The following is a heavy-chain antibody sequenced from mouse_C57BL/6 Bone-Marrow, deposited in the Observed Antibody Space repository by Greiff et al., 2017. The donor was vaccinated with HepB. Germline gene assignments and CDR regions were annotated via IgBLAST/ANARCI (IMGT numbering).Heavy chain of an antibody. D-gene: IGHD1-1*01. Sequence: VQRVESGAELVRPGASVTLSCKASGYTFTDYEMHWVKQTPVHGLEWIGAIDPETGGTAYNQKFKGKAILTADKSSSTAYMELRSLTSEDSAVYYCTRAGNSITTVVDYWGQGTTLTVSS. J-gene: IGHJ2*01. CDR3: TRAGNSITTVVDY. CDR1: GYTFTDYE. CDR2: IDPETGGT. V-gene: IGHV1-15*01.